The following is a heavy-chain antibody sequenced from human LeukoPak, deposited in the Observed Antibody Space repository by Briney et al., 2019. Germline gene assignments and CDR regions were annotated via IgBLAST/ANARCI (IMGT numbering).Heavy chain of an antibody. CDR1: GGSISSYF. Sequence: SETLSLTCSVSGGSISSYFWIWIRQPPGRGLERIGYTYYSGSTNYNPSLKSRVTISVDTSKNQFSLKLSSVTAADTAVYYCAGASSSGWYPDIDYWGQGTLVTVSS. D-gene: IGHD6-19*01. CDR2: TYYSGST. V-gene: IGHV4-59*01. CDR3: AGASSSGWYPDIDY. J-gene: IGHJ4*02.